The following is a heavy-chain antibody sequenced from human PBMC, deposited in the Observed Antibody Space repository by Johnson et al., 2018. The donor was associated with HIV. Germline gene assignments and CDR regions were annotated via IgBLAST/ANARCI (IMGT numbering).Heavy chain of an antibody. D-gene: IGHD3-10*01. CDR1: GFTFSSYA. CDR2: INWNGGRT. J-gene: IGHJ3*02. Sequence: VQLVESGGGVVRPGGSLRLSCAASGFTFSSYAMSWVRQAPGKGLEWVSGINWNGGRTGYADSVKGRFTISRDNAKNSLYLQMNSLRAEDTALYYCAREGDVLIWFGEQRTSHAFDIWGQGTMVTVSS. V-gene: IGHV3-20*04. CDR3: AREGDVLIWFGEQRTSHAFDI.